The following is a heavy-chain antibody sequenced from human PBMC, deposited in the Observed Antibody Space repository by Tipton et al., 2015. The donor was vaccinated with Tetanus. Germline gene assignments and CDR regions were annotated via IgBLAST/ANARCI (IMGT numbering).Heavy chain of an antibody. CDR3: ARARHGYYYDSSGPIASYYYYGMDV. D-gene: IGHD3-22*01. J-gene: IGHJ6*02. CDR2: IYYSGST. CDR1: GGSISSYY. Sequence: TLSLTCTVSGGSISSYYWSWIRQPPGKGLEWIGYIYYSGSTNYNPSLKSRVTISVDTSKNQFSPKLSSVTAADTAVYYCARARHGYYYDSSGPIASYYYYGMDVWGQGTTVTVSS. V-gene: IGHV4-59*01.